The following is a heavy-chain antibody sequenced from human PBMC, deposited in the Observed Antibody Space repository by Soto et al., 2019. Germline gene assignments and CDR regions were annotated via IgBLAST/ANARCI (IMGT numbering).Heavy chain of an antibody. V-gene: IGHV3-30*03. CDR3: ARFPGIAVAGRKEDYYYYGMDV. CDR1: GFTFSDYA. D-gene: IGHD6-19*01. Sequence: PGGSLRLSCAASGFTFSDYAMHWVRQAPGKGLEWVAVVSHDGRNTHYADSVKGRFTISRDSSKNTVSLEMTSLRAEDTAVYYCARFPGIAVAGRKEDYYYYGMDVWGQGTMVTVSS. J-gene: IGHJ6*02. CDR2: VSHDGRNT.